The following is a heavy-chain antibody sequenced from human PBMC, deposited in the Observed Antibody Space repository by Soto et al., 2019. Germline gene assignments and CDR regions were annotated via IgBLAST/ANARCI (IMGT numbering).Heavy chain of an antibody. CDR1: GDSISSGGYS. D-gene: IGHD6-19*01. CDR2: IYHSGST. Sequence: SETLSLTCAVSGDSISSGGYSWSWIRQPPGKGLEWIGYIYHSGSTYYNPSLKSRVTISVDRSKNQFSLKLSSVTAADTAVYYCARGNEMAEAGTGAFDMGDKGTM. CDR3: ARGNEMAEAGTGAFDM. V-gene: IGHV4-30-2*01. J-gene: IGHJ3*02.